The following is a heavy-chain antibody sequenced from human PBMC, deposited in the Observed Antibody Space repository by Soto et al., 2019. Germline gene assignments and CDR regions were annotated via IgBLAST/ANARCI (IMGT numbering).Heavy chain of an antibody. J-gene: IGHJ4*02. V-gene: IGHV3-23*01. CDR2: ITGSGAGT. Sequence: EVQLLASGGGLVQPGGSLSRSCAASGFTLSSYAMSWVRQAPVKGLEWVSSITGSGAGTYYADSVNGRFTISRDNSSNTLYLPMTSLRAEDTAVYYCAKYDSDWDFGYWGQGTLVTVCS. CDR1: GFTLSSYA. CDR3: AKYDSDWDFGY. D-gene: IGHD6-19*01.